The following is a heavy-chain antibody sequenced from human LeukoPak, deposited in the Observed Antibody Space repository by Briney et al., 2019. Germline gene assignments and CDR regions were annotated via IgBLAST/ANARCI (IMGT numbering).Heavy chain of an antibody. Sequence: PGGSLRLSCAASGFTFSVYSINWVRQAPGKGLEWVSYIGSSSSTIYYADSVKGRFTISRDNAKNSLYLQMNSLRAEDTAVYYCARGPSSGWEYFQNWGQGTLVTVSS. CDR2: IGSSSSTI. V-gene: IGHV3-48*01. J-gene: IGHJ1*01. D-gene: IGHD6-19*01. CDR3: ARGPSSGWEYFQN. CDR1: GFTFSVYS.